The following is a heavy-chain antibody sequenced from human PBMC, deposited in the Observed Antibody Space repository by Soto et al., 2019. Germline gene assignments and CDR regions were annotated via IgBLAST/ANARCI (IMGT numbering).Heavy chain of an antibody. J-gene: IGHJ5*02. V-gene: IGHV1-69*13. CDR2: IIPIFGTA. CDR3: ARVGQQLVLVHWFDP. D-gene: IGHD6-13*01. Sequence: ASVKVSCKASGGTFSSDAISWVRQAPGQGLEWMGGIIPIFGTANYAQKFQGRVTITADESTSTAYMELSSLRSEDTAVYYCARVGQQLVLVHWFDPWGQGTLVTVSS. CDR1: GGTFSSDA.